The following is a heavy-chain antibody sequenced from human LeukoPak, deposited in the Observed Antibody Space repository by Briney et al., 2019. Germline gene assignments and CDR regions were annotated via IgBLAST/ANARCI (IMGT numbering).Heavy chain of an antibody. CDR1: GYSFTGYY. D-gene: IGHD6-6*01. Sequence: ASVKVSCKASGYSFTGYYMHWVRQAPGQGLEWMGWINPNSGGTNYAQKFQGRVTMTRDTSISTAYMELSRLRSDDTAVYYCARESVPAVAARRGLNYWGQGTLVAVSS. J-gene: IGHJ4*02. V-gene: IGHV1-2*02. CDR2: INPNSGGT. CDR3: ARESVPAVAARRGLNY.